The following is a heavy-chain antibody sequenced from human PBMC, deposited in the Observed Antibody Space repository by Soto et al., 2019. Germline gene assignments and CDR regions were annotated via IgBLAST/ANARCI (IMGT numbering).Heavy chain of an antibody. Sequence: GGSLRLSCAASGFTFDDYAMHWVRQAPGKGLEWVSGISWNSGSIGYADSVKGRFTISRDNAKNSLYLQMNSLRAEDTALYYCAKDMGGSGSYRPFDPWGQGTLGTVS. D-gene: IGHD3-10*01. J-gene: IGHJ5*02. CDR3: AKDMGGSGSYRPFDP. CDR1: GFTFDDYA. V-gene: IGHV3-9*01. CDR2: ISWNSGSI.